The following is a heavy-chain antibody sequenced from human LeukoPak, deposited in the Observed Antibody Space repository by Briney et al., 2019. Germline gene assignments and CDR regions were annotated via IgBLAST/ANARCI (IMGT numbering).Heavy chain of an antibody. J-gene: IGHJ4*02. CDR3: ARDLRADDHGDYVFDY. Sequence: ASVKVSCKASGYTFTSYGISWVRQAPGQGLEWMGWISAYNGNTNYAQKLQGRATMTTDTSTSTAYMELRSLRSDDTAVYYCARDLRADDHGDYVFDYWGQGTLVTVSS. CDR2: ISAYNGNT. D-gene: IGHD4-17*01. CDR1: GYTFTSYG. V-gene: IGHV1-18*01.